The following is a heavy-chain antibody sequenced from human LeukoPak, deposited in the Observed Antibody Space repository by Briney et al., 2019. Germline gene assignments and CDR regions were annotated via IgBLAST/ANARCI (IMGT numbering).Heavy chain of an antibody. Sequence: ASVTVSCKASGYTFTSYYMHWVRQAPGQGLEWMGIINPSGGSTSYAQKFQGRVTMTRDTSTSTVYMELSSLRSEDTAGYYCARARRPSLVRFGEFDPWGQGTLVTVSS. D-gene: IGHD3-10*01. CDR1: GYTFTSYY. CDR2: INPSGGST. CDR3: ARARRPSLVRFGEFDP. J-gene: IGHJ5*02. V-gene: IGHV1-46*01.